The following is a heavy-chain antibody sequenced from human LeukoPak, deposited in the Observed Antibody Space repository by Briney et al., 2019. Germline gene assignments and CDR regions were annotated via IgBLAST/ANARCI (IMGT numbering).Heavy chain of an antibody. CDR3: ARDQTNYYDSSGYPYY. V-gene: IGHV1-69*04. Sequence: SVKVSCKASGGTFSSYAISWVRQGPGQGLEWMGRIIPILGIANYAQKFQGRATITADKSTSTAYMELSSLRSEDTAVYYCARDQTNYYDSSGYPYYWGQGTLVTVSS. CDR1: GGTFSSYA. D-gene: IGHD3-22*01. J-gene: IGHJ4*02. CDR2: IIPILGIA.